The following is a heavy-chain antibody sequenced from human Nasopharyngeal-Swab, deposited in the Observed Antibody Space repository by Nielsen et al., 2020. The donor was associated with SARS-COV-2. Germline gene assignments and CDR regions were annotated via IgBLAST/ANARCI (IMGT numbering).Heavy chain of an antibody. CDR1: GFTFSSYE. CDR3: ARETYSSGWYLAFDI. Sequence: GASLKISCAASGFTFSSYEMNLVRQAPGKGLGWVSYISSSGSTIYYADSVKGRFTISRDNAKNSLYLQMNSLRAEDTAAYYCARETYSSGWYLAFDIWGQGTMVTVSS. D-gene: IGHD6-19*01. V-gene: IGHV3-48*03. CDR2: ISSSGSTI. J-gene: IGHJ3*02.